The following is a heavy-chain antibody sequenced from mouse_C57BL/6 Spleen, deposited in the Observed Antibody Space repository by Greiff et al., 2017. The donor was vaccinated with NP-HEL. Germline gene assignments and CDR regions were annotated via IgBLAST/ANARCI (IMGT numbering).Heavy chain of an antibody. CDR3: ARPYYGNYGYFDV. D-gene: IGHD2-10*01. V-gene: IGHV5-17*01. J-gene: IGHJ1*03. CDR1: GFTFSDYG. Sequence: DVMLVESGGGLVKPGGSLKLSCAASGFTFSDYGMHWVRQAPEKGLEWVAYISSGSSTIYYADTVKGRFTISRDNAKNTLFLQMTSLRSEDTAMYYCARPYYGNYGYFDVWGTGTTVTVSS. CDR2: ISSGSSTI.